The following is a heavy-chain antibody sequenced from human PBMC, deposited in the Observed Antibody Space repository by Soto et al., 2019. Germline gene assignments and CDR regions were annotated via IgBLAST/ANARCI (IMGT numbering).Heavy chain of an antibody. CDR1: GYTFTSYG. Sequence: ASVKVSCKASGYTFTSYGISWVRQAPGQGLEWMGWISAYNGNTNYAQKLQGRVTMTTDTSTSTAYMELRSLRSDDTAVYYCARSDSSSWYGMGNWFDPWGQGTLVTVSS. V-gene: IGHV1-18*01. D-gene: IGHD6-13*01. CDR3: ARSDSSSWYGMGNWFDP. CDR2: ISAYNGNT. J-gene: IGHJ5*02.